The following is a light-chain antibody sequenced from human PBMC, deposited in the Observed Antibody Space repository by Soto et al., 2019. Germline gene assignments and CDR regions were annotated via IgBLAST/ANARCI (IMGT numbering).Light chain of an antibody. J-gene: IGKJ2*01. CDR1: QSLVHSDGNTY. CDR2: KVS. CDR3: MQATQYRPYT. V-gene: IGKV2-24*01. Sequence: DIVLTQTPLSSPVTLGQPASISCRSSQSLVHSDGNTYLSWFHQRPGQPPRLLIDKVSNRFSGVPDRFSGSGAGRDFTLKISRGEAEDVGIYFCMQATQYRPYTFGQGTKLEIK.